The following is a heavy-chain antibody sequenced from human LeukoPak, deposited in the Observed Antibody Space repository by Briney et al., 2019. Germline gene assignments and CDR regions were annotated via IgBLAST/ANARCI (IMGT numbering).Heavy chain of an antibody. Sequence: PGGSLRLSCAASGFTFDDYTMHWVRQAPGKGLEWVSAISRNSSYIYYADSVKGRFTISRDNAKNSLYLQMNSLRAEDTAVYYCARDQPYCSSTSCSTGAFDIWGQGTMVTVSS. CDR1: GFTFDDYT. CDR2: ISRNSSYI. V-gene: IGHV3-21*01. CDR3: ARDQPYCSSTSCSTGAFDI. J-gene: IGHJ3*02. D-gene: IGHD2-2*01.